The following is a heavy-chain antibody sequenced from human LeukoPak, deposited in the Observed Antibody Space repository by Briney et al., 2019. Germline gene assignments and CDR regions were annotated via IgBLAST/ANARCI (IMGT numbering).Heavy chain of an antibody. D-gene: IGHD3-10*01. CDR2: IYTSGST. CDR3: ARHVLGSGPDY. CDR1: SGSISSGSYY. J-gene: IGHJ4*02. Sequence: SETLSLTCTVSSGSISSGSYYWSWIRQPAGKGLEWIGRIYTSGSTNYNPSLKSRVTISVDTSKNQFSLKLSSVTAADTAVYYCARHVLGSGPDYWGQGTLVTVSS. V-gene: IGHV4-61*02.